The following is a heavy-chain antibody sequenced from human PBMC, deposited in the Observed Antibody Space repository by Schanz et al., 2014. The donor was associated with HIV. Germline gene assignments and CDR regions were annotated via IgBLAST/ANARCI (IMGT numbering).Heavy chain of an antibody. D-gene: IGHD1-26*01. CDR2: IWYDGNTK. CDR3: ARDGAPSSPLGF. J-gene: IGHJ4*02. Sequence: QVQLVESGGGGVQPGRKMRRGGGASGRKRKRYRLHWVRQAPGKGLEWVAVIWYDGNTKFYGDSVKGRFTISRDNSKNTLYLQMNRLRNEDTAQYYCARDGAPSSPLGFWGQGTLVTVSS. V-gene: IGHV3-33*01. CDR1: GRKRKRYR.